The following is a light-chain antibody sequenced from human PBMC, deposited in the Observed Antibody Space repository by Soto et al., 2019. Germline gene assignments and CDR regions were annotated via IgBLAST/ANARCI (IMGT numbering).Light chain of an antibody. V-gene: IGKV3-15*01. CDR1: QSMSIH. J-gene: IGKJ1*01. CDR3: QQYQRWPPWT. Sequence: DIVMTQSPATLSVSPGERATLSCRASQSMSIHLAWYQHKPGQAPRLLIYDASTRATGVPPRFSGSGSGTEFTLTISSLQSEDFATYYCQQYQRWPPWTFGQGTRLEIK. CDR2: DAS.